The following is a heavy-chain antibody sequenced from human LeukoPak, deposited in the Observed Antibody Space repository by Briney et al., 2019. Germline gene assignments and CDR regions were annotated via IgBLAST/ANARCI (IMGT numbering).Heavy chain of an antibody. V-gene: IGHV1-2*02. CDR3: ARDHQLVAFDP. Sequence: ASVKVSCKASGYTFTDSYMHWVRQAPGQGLEWMGWINPSSGGTKYAQKFQGRVTMTRDTSISTAYMELSRLRSDDTAVYYCARDHQLVAFDPWGQGTLVTVSS. J-gene: IGHJ5*02. CDR1: GYTFTDSY. D-gene: IGHD6-13*01. CDR2: INPSSGGT.